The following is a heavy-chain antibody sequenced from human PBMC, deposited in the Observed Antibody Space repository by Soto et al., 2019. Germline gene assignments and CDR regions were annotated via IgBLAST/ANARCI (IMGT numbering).Heavy chain of an antibody. D-gene: IGHD1-26*01. J-gene: IGHJ4*02. Sequence: EVQLLESGGGLVQPGGSLRLSCAASGFTFSSYAMSWVRQAPGKGLEWVSAISGSGGSTYYADSVKGRFTISRDNSKNTLYLQMNILRAEDTAVYYCASNSGSYPDYFDYWGQGTLVTVSS. CDR2: ISGSGGST. CDR1: GFTFSSYA. CDR3: ASNSGSYPDYFDY. V-gene: IGHV3-23*01.